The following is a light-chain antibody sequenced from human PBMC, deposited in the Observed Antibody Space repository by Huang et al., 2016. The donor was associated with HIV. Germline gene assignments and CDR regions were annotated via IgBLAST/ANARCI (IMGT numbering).Light chain of an antibody. CDR2: LAA. J-gene: IGKJ2*01. CDR3: HQYYNTPYT. Sequence: DIVMNQSPDSLAVTLGERATINCKSSQSVLDNSNNKNCLAWFQQKPGQPTKLLIYLAATRESGVPDRFSGSGSGTDFTLTISSLQAEDVAVYYCHQYYNTPYTFGQGTKLEIK. V-gene: IGKV4-1*01. CDR1: QSVLDNSNNKNC.